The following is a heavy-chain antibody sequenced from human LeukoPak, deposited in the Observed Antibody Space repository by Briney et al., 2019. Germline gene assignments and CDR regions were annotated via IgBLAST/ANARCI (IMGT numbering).Heavy chain of an antibody. Sequence: GASVKVSCKASGYTFTSYDINWVRQATGEGLEWVGWMNPNSGNTGYAQKFLDRVSMTRNAAISTAYMELSSLRSEDTAEYYCARGAWFGSDYTALYYFDYWGQGTLVTVSS. CDR3: ARGAWFGSDYTALYYFDY. V-gene: IGHV1-8*02. CDR1: GYTFTSYD. CDR2: MNPNSGNT. D-gene: IGHD3-16*01. J-gene: IGHJ4*02.